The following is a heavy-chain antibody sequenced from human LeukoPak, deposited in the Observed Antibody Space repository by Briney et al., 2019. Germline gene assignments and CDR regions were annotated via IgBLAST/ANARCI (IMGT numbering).Heavy chain of an antibody. J-gene: IGHJ4*02. D-gene: IGHD2-15*01. Sequence: KTSETLSLTCAVYGGSFSGYYWSWIRQPPGKGLEWIGEINHSGSTNYNPSLKSRVTISVDPAQNQFSLKLSSVTAADTAVYYCARVQRGYCSGGSCYSDYWGQGTLVTVSS. CDR1: GGSFSGYY. V-gene: IGHV4-34*01. CDR2: INHSGST. CDR3: ARVQRGYCSGGSCYSDY.